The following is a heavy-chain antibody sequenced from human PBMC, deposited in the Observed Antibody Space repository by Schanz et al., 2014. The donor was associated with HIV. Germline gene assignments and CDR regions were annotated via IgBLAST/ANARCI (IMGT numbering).Heavy chain of an antibody. D-gene: IGHD2-2*01. J-gene: IGHJ5*02. V-gene: IGHV4-34*11. CDR3: VRTRVVPAVTGHDFWFGP. CDR1: GGSVRTTY. CDR2: VSHMGSP. Sequence: QVRLQQWGAGLLKPSETLSLTCAVYGGSVRTTYYSWIRQPPGKGLEWVGYVSHMGSPNYNPSLKSRVTLSVDTSKNQLSLKVRSVTAADTAVYYCVRTRVVPAVTGHDFWFGPWGQGTLVTVSS.